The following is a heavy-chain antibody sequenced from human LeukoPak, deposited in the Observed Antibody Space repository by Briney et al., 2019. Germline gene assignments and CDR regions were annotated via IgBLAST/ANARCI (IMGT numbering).Heavy chain of an antibody. CDR1: GAAFTKYG. J-gene: IGHJ4*02. Sequence: HSGGSLRLSCAASGAAFTKYGVKWVRQAAGAGLEYISGISRSGDITHYADSVKGRFTISRDNVQNTLYLQMNSLRADDTALYYCATEGFYYWGPGTQVTVSS. CDR2: ISRSGDIT. CDR3: ATEGFYY. V-gene: IGHV3-23*01.